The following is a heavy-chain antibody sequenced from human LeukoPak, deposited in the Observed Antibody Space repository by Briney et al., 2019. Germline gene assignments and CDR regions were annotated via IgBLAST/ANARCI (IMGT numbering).Heavy chain of an antibody. CDR1: GYTFTGYY. CDR3: AREKGGQWLVGWELRGGMDFDY. V-gene: IGHV1-2*02. D-gene: IGHD6-19*01. J-gene: IGHJ4*02. CDR2: INPNSGGT. Sequence: ASAKVSCKASGYTFTGYYMHWVRQAPGQGLEWMGWINPNSGGTNYAQKFQGRVTMTRDTSISTAHMELSRLRSDDTAVYYCAREKGGQWLVGWELRGGMDFDYWGQGTLVTVSS.